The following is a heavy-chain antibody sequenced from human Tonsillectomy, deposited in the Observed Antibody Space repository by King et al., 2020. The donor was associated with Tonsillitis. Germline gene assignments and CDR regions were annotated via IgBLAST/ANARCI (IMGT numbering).Heavy chain of an antibody. CDR3: ARLYCGSSSCYASDS. D-gene: IGHD2-2*01. Sequence: VQLVQSGGGLVKPGGSLRLSCAASEFTFSSYSLNWVRQAPGKGLEWVSSISSDSNHILYADSVKGRFTISRDNAKNSLYLQMNSLRADDTAVYYCARLYCGSSSCYASDSWGQGTLVTVSS. J-gene: IGHJ4*02. V-gene: IGHV3-21*01. CDR2: ISSDSNHI. CDR1: EFTFSSYS.